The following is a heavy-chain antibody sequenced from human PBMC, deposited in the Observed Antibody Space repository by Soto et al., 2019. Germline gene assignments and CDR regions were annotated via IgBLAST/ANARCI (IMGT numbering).Heavy chain of an antibody. D-gene: IGHD3-9*01. CDR1: GYSFTSYW. CDR2: IYPGDSDT. J-gene: IGHJ4*02. CDR3: ERLYTETGYYPTFDY. Sequence: PGESLKISCKGSGYSFTSYWIGWVRQMPGKGLEWMGIIYPGDSDTRYSPSFQGQVTISADKSISTAYLQWSSLKASDTAMYYCERLYTETGYYPTFDYWGQGTLVNVSS. V-gene: IGHV5-51*01.